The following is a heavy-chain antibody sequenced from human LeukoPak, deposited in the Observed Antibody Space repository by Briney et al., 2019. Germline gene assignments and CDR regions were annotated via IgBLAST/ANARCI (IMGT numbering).Heavy chain of an antibody. V-gene: IGHV4-59*01. CDR3: ARVFPSAMVRGVDVGWFDP. CDR2: IYYSGST. D-gene: IGHD3-10*01. Sequence: SQTLSLTCTVSRGSISSYFWSWIRQPPGKGLEWIGYIYYSGSTNYNPSLKSRVTISVDTSKNQFSLKLSSVTAADTAVYYCARVFPSAMVRGVDVGWFDPWGQGTLVTVSS. CDR1: RGSISSYF. J-gene: IGHJ5*02.